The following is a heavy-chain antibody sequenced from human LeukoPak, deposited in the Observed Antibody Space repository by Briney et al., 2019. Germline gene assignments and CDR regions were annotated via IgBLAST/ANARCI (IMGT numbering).Heavy chain of an antibody. V-gene: IGHV7-4-1*02. Sequence: ASVKVSCKASGYTFTSYAMNWVRQAPGQGLEWMGWINTNTGNPTYAQGFTGRFVFSLDTSVSTAYLRISSLKAEDTAVYYCARTDAQCSSTSCYIWGYYHYGMDVWGQGTTVTVSS. J-gene: IGHJ6*02. CDR3: ARTDAQCSSTSCYIWGYYHYGMDV. D-gene: IGHD2-2*02. CDR2: INTNTGNP. CDR1: GYTFTSYA.